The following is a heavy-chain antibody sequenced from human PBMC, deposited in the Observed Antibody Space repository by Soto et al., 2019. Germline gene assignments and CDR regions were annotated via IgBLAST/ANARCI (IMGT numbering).Heavy chain of an antibody. CDR3: ARARARSYYYYGMDV. CDR2: ISYDGSNK. V-gene: IGHV3-30-3*01. CDR1: GFTFSSYA. J-gene: IGHJ6*02. Sequence: QVQLVESGGGVVQPGRSLRLSCAASGFTFSSYAMHLVLQAPGKGREWVAVISYDGSNKYYADSVKGRFTISRDNSKNTLYMQMNSLRAADTAVYYCARARARSYYYYGMDVWGQGTTVTVSS.